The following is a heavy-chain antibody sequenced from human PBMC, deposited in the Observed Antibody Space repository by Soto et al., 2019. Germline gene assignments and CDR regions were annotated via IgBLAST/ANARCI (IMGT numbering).Heavy chain of an antibody. CDR2: ISSSSSYT. Sequence: PGGSLRLSCAASGFTFSDYYMSWIRQAPGKGLEWVSYISSSSSYTNYADSVKGRFTISRDNAKNSLYLQMNSLRAEDTAVYYCARVSSGGKTTYWFDPWGQGTLVTVSS. V-gene: IGHV3-11*06. D-gene: IGHD1-7*01. CDR1: GFTFSDYY. J-gene: IGHJ5*02. CDR3: ARVSSGGKTTYWFDP.